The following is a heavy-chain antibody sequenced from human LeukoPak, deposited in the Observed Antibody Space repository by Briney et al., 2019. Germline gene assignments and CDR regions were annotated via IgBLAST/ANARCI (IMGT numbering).Heavy chain of an antibody. CDR1: GYTFSTYW. J-gene: IGHJ3*02. CDR2: IYPGDSDT. CDR3: ARHGYCSARSCYSRALDI. Sequence: GESLKISCKGSGYTFSTYWIGWVRQMPGKGLEWMGIIYPGDSDTKYSPSFQGQVTISADRSISTAYLQWSSLKASDTAMYYCARHGYCSARSCYSRALDIWGQGSMVTVAS. D-gene: IGHD2-15*01. V-gene: IGHV5-51*01.